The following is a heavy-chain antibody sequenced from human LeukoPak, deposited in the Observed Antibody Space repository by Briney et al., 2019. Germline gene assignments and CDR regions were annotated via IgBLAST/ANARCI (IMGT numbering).Heavy chain of an antibody. Sequence: AGGSLRLSCAASGFTFSSAWMNWVRQAPGKGLEWVGRIKTKTDGGTTEYAAPVKGRFNISRDDSKNTLYLQMNSLKTEDTAMYYCTTNDAFDIWGQGTMVTVSS. CDR1: GFTFSSAW. J-gene: IGHJ3*02. CDR3: TTNDAFDI. V-gene: IGHV3-15*01. CDR2: IKTKTDGGTT.